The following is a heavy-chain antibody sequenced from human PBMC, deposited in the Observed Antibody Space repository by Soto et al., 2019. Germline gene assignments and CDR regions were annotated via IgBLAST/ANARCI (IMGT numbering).Heavy chain of an antibody. CDR2: INHSGST. V-gene: IGHV4-34*01. J-gene: IGHJ4*02. Sequence: PSETLSLTCAVYGGSFSGYYWSWIRQPPGKGLEWIGEINHSGSTNYNPSLKSRVTISVDTSKNQFSLKLSSVTAADTAVYYCARGLGIAVAGTLGYWGQGTLVTVSS. D-gene: IGHD6-19*01. CDR3: ARGLGIAVAGTLGY. CDR1: GGSFSGYY.